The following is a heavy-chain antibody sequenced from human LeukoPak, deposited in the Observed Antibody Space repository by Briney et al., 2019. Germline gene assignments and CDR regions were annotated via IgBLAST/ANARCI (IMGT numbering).Heavy chain of an antibody. CDR3: ARRGYSYGTDLLSYYYYMDV. J-gene: IGHJ6*03. D-gene: IGHD5-18*01. CDR2: ISAYNGNT. V-gene: IGHV1-18*01. CDR1: GYTFTNYG. Sequence: ASVRVSCKTSGYTFTNYGISWVRQAPGQGLEWMGWISAYNGNTNYAQKLQGRVTMTTDTSTSTAYMELRSLRSDDTAVYYCARRGYSYGTDLLSYYYYMDVWGKGTTVTVSS.